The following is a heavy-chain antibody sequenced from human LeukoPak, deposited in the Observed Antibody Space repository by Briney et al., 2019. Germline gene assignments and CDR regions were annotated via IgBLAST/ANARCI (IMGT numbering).Heavy chain of an antibody. Sequence: GRSLRLSCAASGFTFDDYAMHWARQAPGKGLEWVSGISWNSGSIGHADSVKGRFTISRDNAKNSLYLQMNSLRAEDMALYYCAKEAPGYCSSTSCSANAFDIWGQGTMVTVSS. CDR3: AKEAPGYCSSTSCSANAFDI. V-gene: IGHV3-9*03. CDR1: GFTFDDYA. D-gene: IGHD2-2*03. J-gene: IGHJ3*02. CDR2: ISWNSGSI.